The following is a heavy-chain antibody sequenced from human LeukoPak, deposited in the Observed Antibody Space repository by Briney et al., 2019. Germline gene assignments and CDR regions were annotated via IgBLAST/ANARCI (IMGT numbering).Heavy chain of an antibody. D-gene: IGHD6-13*01. CDR1: GGSFSGYY. CDR3: ARVGQQQLAAGTGFDY. Sequence: SETLSLTCAVYGGSFSGYYWSWIRQPPGKGLEWIGEINHSGSTNYNPSLKSRVTISVDTSKNQFSLKLSSVTAADTAVYYCARVGQQQLAAGTGFDYWGQGTLVTVSS. V-gene: IGHV4-34*01. CDR2: INHSGST. J-gene: IGHJ4*02.